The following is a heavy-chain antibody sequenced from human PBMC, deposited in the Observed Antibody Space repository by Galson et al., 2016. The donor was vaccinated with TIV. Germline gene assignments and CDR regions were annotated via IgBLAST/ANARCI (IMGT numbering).Heavy chain of an antibody. CDR1: GDTFTGYY. V-gene: IGHV1-2*02. Sequence: SVKVSCKASGDTFTGYYVHWVRQAPGQGLEWMGWIDPRSVAINYAQKFQGRVTMTRDTSISTANMELTRLTPDDTAVYYCARARYGDYFDHWGQGTLVTVSS. CDR2: IDPRSVAI. J-gene: IGHJ4*02. D-gene: IGHD4-17*01. CDR3: ARARYGDYFDH.